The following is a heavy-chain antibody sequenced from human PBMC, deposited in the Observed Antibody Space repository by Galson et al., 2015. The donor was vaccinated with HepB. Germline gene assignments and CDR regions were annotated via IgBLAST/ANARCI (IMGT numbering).Heavy chain of an antibody. V-gene: IGHV3-48*02. CDR3: ARDFVKYSSSSAWFDP. CDR1: GFTFSRYS. Sequence: SLRLSCAASGFTFSRYSMNWVRQAPGKGLEWVSYISSSSSTIYYADSVKGRFTISRDNAKNSLYLQMNSLRDEDTAVYYCARDFVKYSSSSAWFDPWGQGTLVTVSS. CDR2: ISSSSSTI. J-gene: IGHJ5*02. D-gene: IGHD6-6*01.